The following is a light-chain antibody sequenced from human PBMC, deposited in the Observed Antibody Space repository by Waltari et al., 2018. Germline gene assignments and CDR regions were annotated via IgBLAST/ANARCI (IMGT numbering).Light chain of an antibody. Sequence: QSALTQPASVSGSPGQSITISCTGTSSDVGGYNYVSWYQQHPGKAPKLMIYDVSNRRSGGSNRFSGSKSGNTASLTISGLQAEDEADYYCSSYTSSSTVVVFGGGTKLTVL. CDR1: SSDVGGYNY. V-gene: IGLV2-14*01. CDR3: SSYTSSSTVVV. J-gene: IGLJ3*02. CDR2: DVS.